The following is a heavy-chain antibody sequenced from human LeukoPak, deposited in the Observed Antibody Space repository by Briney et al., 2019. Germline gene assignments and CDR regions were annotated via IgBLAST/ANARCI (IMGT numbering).Heavy chain of an antibody. CDR3: ARAVYNSYSF. D-gene: IGHD2-8*01. Sequence: GASVKVSCKASGYTITSNYIHWVRQAPGQPLEWMGTINPSGGSTKYAQKFQGRVTMTRDTSTNTVYMELSSLRSEDTAVYFCARAVYNSYSFWGQGTLVTVSS. CDR2: INPSGGST. V-gene: IGHV1-46*01. J-gene: IGHJ4*02. CDR1: GYTITSNY.